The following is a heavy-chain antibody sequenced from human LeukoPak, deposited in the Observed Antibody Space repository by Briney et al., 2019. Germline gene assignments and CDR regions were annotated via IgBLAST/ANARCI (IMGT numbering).Heavy chain of an antibody. CDR1: GYSFTSYW. V-gene: IGHV5-51*01. J-gene: IGHJ4*02. CDR3: ARPRSSGTGPFDY. D-gene: IGHD3-10*01. CDR2: TYPGDSDT. Sequence: GESLKISCKASGYSFTSYWIGWVRQMPGKGLEWMGITYPGDSDTRYSPSFQGQVTISADKSISTAYLQWSSLKASDTAMYYCARPRSSGTGPFDYWGQGTLVTVSS.